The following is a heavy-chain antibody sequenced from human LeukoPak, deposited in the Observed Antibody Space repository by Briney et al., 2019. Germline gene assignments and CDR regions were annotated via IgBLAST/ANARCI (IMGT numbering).Heavy chain of an antibody. CDR1: GFTFSSYG. CDR2: IRYDGSNK. Sequence: PGGSLRLSCAASGFTFSSYGMHWVRQAPGKGLEWVAFIRYDGSNKYYADSVKGRFTISRDNSKNTLYLQMNSLRAEDTAVYYCAKSGGWYAKLLQHWGQGTLVTVSS. D-gene: IGHD6-19*01. CDR3: AKSGGWYAKLLQH. J-gene: IGHJ1*01. V-gene: IGHV3-30*02.